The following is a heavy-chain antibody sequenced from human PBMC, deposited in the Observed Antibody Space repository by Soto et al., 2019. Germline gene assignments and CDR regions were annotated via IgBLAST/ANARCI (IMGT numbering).Heavy chain of an antibody. D-gene: IGHD2-2*03. J-gene: IGHJ2*01. CDR1: GGTFSRYT. CDR3: ASGYCSSTSCYGPLYWYFDL. V-gene: IGHV1-69*02. Sequence: PVKFYGKASGGTFSRYTISWVRKTPGQGLEWMGRIIPILGIANYAQKFQGRVTITADKSTSTAYMELSSLRSEDTAVYYCASGYCSSTSCYGPLYWYFDLWGRGTLVTVSS. CDR2: IIPILGIA.